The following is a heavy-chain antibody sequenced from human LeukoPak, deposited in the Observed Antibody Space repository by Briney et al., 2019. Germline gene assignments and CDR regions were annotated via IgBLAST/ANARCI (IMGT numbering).Heavy chain of an antibody. J-gene: IGHJ4*02. CDR1: GGSITSSRNH. V-gene: IGHV4-39*01. Sequence: SETLSLTCSVSGGSITSSRNHWAWIRQPPGKGMVWIGRIYYTGSSHYNPSLRSRVTISVDTSKNQFSPNLSSVTAADTAVYYCARLPNGGTFDSWGQGTLVTVSS. CDR3: ARLPNGGTFDS. D-gene: IGHD4-23*01. CDR2: IYYTGSS.